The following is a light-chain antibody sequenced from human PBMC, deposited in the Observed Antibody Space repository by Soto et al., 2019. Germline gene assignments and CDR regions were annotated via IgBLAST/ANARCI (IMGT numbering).Light chain of an antibody. Sequence: QLVLTQSPSASASLGASVKLTCTLSSGHSSYAIAWHQQQPEKGPRYLMKLNSDGSHSKGDGIPDRFSGSSSGAERYLTISSLQSEDEADYYCQTWGTGIQGVFGGGTKVTV. J-gene: IGLJ2*01. CDR1: SGHSSYA. CDR3: QTWGTGIQGV. V-gene: IGLV4-69*01. CDR2: LNSDGSH.